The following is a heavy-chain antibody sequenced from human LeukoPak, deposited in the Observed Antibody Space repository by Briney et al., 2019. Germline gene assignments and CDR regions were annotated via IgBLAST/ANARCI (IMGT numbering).Heavy chain of an antibody. J-gene: IGHJ4*02. CDR3: AKGDYGDYRPQHFDY. D-gene: IGHD4-17*01. CDR2: ISGSSGST. Sequence: GGSLRLSCAASGFTFSSYAMSWVRQAPGKGLEWVSGISGSSGSTYYADSVKGRFTVSRGNSKNTLYLQMNSLRAEDTAVYYCAKGDYGDYRPQHFDYWGQGTLVTVSS. CDR1: GFTFSSYA. V-gene: IGHV3-23*01.